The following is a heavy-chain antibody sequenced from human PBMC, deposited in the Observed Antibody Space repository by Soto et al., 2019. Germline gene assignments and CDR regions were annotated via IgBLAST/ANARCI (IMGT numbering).Heavy chain of an antibody. J-gene: IGHJ4*02. CDR1: QFTFSDYA. CDR2: ISGSGTT. D-gene: IGHD5-18*01. Sequence: EVQLLESGGGLVQPGGSLRLSCAASQFTFSDYAMNWVRQAPGKGLEWVSGISGSGTTYYADSVKGGVTISRDISESTLYLQMHSLRAEDTDLYYCVQDRGYGYGYFDHWGQGTLVTVSS. CDR3: VQDRGYGYGYFDH. V-gene: IGHV3-23*01.